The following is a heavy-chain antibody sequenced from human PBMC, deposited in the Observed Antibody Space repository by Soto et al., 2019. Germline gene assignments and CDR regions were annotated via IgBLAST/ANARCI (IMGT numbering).Heavy chain of an antibody. CDR1: SGSISSSNW. D-gene: IGHD5-18*01. V-gene: IGHV4-4*02. J-gene: IGHJ3*02. CDR3: ARVTGGPVDTAMAATSTDAFDI. CDR2: IYHSGST. Sequence: SETLSLTCAVSSGSISSSNWWSWVRQPPGKGLEWIGEIYHSGSTNYNPSLKSRVTISVDKSKNQFSLKLSSVTAADTAVYYCARVTGGPVDTAMAATSTDAFDIWGQGTMVTVSS.